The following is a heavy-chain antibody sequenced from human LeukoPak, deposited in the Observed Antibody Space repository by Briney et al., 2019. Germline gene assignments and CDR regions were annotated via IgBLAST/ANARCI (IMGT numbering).Heavy chain of an antibody. CDR3: AREGYDSSGPTGSAFDI. CDR2: IIPILGIA. CDR1: GYTFTSYG. J-gene: IGHJ3*02. Sequence: SVKVSCKASGYTFTSYGISWVRQAPGQGLEWMGRIIPILGIANYAQKFQGRVTITADKSTSTAYMELSSLRSEDTAVYYCAREGYDSSGPTGSAFDIWGQGTMVTVSS. V-gene: IGHV1-69*04. D-gene: IGHD3-22*01.